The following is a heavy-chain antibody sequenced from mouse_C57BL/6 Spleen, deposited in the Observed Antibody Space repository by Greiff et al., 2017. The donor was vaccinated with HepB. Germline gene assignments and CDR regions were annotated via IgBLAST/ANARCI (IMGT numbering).Heavy chain of an antibody. J-gene: IGHJ2*01. V-gene: IGHV10-3*01. D-gene: IGHD2-12*01. Sequence: VKDRFTISRDDSQSMLYLQMNNLKTEDTAMYYCVSDYDWLYFDYWGQGTTLTVSS. CDR3: VSDYDWLYFDY.